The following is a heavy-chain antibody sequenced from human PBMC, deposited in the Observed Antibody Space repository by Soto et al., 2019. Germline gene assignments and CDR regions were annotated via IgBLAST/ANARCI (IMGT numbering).Heavy chain of an antibody. CDR1: GFTFSSYG. Sequence: QVQLVESGGGVVQPGRSLRLSCAASGFTFSSYGMHWVRQAPGKGLEWVAVISYDGSNKYYADSVKGRFTISRDNSKNTLYLQMNSLRAEDTAVYYCATDFRVGANYWGQGTLVTVSS. CDR3: ATDFRVGANY. D-gene: IGHD1-26*01. V-gene: IGHV3-30*03. CDR2: ISYDGSNK. J-gene: IGHJ4*02.